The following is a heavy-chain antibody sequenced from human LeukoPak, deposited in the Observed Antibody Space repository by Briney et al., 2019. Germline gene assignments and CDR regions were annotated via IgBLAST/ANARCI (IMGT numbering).Heavy chain of an antibody. Sequence: ASVKVSCKASGYTFTSYAMNWVRQAPGQGLEWMGWINTNTGNPTYAQGFTGRFVFSLDTSVSTAYLQISSLKAEDTAVFYCARGYCSSTSCYEEKYNWFDPWGQGTLVTVSS. D-gene: IGHD2-2*01. J-gene: IGHJ5*02. CDR1: GYTFTSYA. CDR3: ARGYCSSTSCYEEKYNWFDP. CDR2: INTNTGNP. V-gene: IGHV7-4-1*02.